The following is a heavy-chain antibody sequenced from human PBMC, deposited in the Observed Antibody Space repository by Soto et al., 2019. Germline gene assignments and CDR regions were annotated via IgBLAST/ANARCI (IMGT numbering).Heavy chain of an antibody. J-gene: IGHJ3*02. V-gene: IGHV3-15*07. D-gene: IGHD3-3*01. CDR2: IKSKTDGGTI. CDR3: ITRFTIFGVVDAFDI. CDR1: GFTFSNAW. Sequence: EVQLVESGGGLIKPGGSLRLSCAASGFTFSNAWMNWVRQAPGKGLEWVGRIKSKTDGGTIDYGAPVKGRLTISRDDSKGTVYLQMNILRTEATAVYYCITRFTIFGVVDAFDICGQGTMVTVSS.